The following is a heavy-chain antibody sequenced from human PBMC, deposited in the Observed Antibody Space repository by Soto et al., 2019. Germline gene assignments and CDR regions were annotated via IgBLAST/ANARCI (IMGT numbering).Heavy chain of an antibody. CDR3: AKTPGDDFWSGYQYYFDY. V-gene: IGHV3-23*01. CDR1: GFTFSSYA. CDR2: ISGSGGST. Sequence: EVQLLDSGGGLVQPGGSLRLACAASGFTFSSYAMSWVRQAPGKGLEWVSAISGSGGSTYYADTVKGRFTISRDNSKNTLYLQMNSLRAEDTAVYYCAKTPGDDFWSGYQYYFDYWGQGTLVTVSS. D-gene: IGHD3-3*01. J-gene: IGHJ4*02.